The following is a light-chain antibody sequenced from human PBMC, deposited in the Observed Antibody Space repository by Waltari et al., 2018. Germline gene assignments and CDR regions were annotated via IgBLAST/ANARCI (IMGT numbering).Light chain of an antibody. CDR3: QQYDNLPLT. V-gene: IGKV1-33*01. CDR1: QDISNY. J-gene: IGKJ4*02. Sequence: DIQMTQSPSSLSASVGDRVTITCQASQDISNYLNWYQQKPGTAPKLLISSASNLETGVPSRFSGSGSGTDFTFTISSLQHEDIATYYCQQYDNLPLTFGGGTKVEIK. CDR2: SAS.